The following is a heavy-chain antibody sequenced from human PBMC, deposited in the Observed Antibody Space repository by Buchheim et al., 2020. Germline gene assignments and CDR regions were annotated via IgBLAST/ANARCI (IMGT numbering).Heavy chain of an antibody. CDR2: AYYRSRWYY. V-gene: IGHV6-1*01. J-gene: IGHJ4*02. CDR1: EDSVSGNTVS. D-gene: IGHD2-21*01. Sequence: QIQLQQSGPGLVQPSQTLSLTCGIFEDSVSGNTVSWNWIRQSPSRGLEWLGRAYYRSRWYYDYAVSVKSRMFINPDTSKNQFSMQLVSVTLEDAAIYYCARGKECGSGTCHPDYWGQGTL. CDR3: ARGKECGSGTCHPDY.